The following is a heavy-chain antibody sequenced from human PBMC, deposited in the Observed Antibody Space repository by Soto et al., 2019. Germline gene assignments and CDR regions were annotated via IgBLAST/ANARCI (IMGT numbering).Heavy chain of an antibody. Sequence: GASVKVSCKASGGTFSSYAISWVRQAPGQGLEWMGGIIPIFGTANYAQKFQGRVTITADESTSTAYMELSSLRSEDTAVYYCAREEGRTVGVGGMDVWGQGSKVTVSS. V-gene: IGHV1-69*13. CDR2: IIPIFGTA. D-gene: IGHD2-21*01. J-gene: IGHJ6*02. CDR3: AREEGRTVGVGGMDV. CDR1: GGTFSSYA.